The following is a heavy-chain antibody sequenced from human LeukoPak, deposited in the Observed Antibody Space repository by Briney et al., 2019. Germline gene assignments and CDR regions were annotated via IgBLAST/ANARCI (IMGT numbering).Heavy chain of an antibody. V-gene: IGHV1-8*01. CDR3: ARGVRYFDWLSSPYFDY. Sequence: ASVKVSCKASGYTFTSYGINWVRQATGQGLEWMGWMNPNSGNTGYAQKFQGRVTMTRNTSISTAYMELSSLRSEDTAVYYCARGVRYFDWLSSPYFDYWGQGTLVTVSS. CDR2: MNPNSGNT. D-gene: IGHD3-9*01. J-gene: IGHJ4*02. CDR1: GYTFTSYG.